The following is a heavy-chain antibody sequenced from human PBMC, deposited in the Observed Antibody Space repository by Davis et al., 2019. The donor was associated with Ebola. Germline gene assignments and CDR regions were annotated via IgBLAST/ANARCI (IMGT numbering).Heavy chain of an antibody. V-gene: IGHV1-18*04. D-gene: IGHD1-1*01. CDR2: ISAYNGNT. J-gene: IGHJ4*02. Sequence: ASVHVSRLSSGYTFTRYGISWVRQAPGQGLEWMGWISAYNGNTNYAQKLQGRVTMTTDTSTSTAYMELRSLRADDTAVYYCANLGTTTGGFDYWGQGTLVTVSS. CDR1: GYTFTRYG. CDR3: ANLGTTTGGFDY.